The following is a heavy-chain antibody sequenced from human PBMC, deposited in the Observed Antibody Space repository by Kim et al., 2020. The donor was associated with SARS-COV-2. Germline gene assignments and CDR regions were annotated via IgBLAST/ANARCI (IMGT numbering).Heavy chain of an antibody. V-gene: IGHV4-59*01. Sequence: SRVTISVDTSKNQCSLKLSSVTAADTAVYYCARAPGYCSGGSCGPYFDYWGQGTLVTVSS. J-gene: IGHJ4*02. D-gene: IGHD2-15*01. CDR3: ARAPGYCSGGSCGPYFDY.